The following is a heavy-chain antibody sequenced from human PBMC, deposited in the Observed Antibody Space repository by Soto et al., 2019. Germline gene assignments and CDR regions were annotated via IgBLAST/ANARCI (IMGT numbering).Heavy chain of an antibody. Sequence: GGSLRLSCETSGFTFKNYAIALVRRAPGEGLEWVSGISSSGAAYYADSVKGRFTISRDNSKNTLYLQMNSLRAEDTAVYYCAKGESSVSARAFVPWGKAILLTVFS. V-gene: IGHV3-23*01. J-gene: IGHJ5*02. CDR1: GFTFKNYA. CDR2: ISSSGAA. D-gene: IGHD3-22*01. CDR3: AKGESSVSARAFVP.